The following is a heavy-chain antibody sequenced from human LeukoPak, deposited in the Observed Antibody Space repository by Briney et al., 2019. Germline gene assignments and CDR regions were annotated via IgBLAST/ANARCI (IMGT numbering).Heavy chain of an antibody. CDR3: ASPAVVCSSTSCYREEGNDAFDI. J-gene: IGHJ3*02. D-gene: IGHD2-2*01. V-gene: IGHV1-69*05. Sequence: ASVKVSCKASGGTFSSYAISWVRQAPGQGVEWMGGIIPIFGTANYAQKFQGRVTITTDESTSTAYMELSSLRSEDTAVYYCASPAVVCSSTSCYREEGNDAFDIWGQGTMVTVSS. CDR1: GGTFSSYA. CDR2: IIPIFGTA.